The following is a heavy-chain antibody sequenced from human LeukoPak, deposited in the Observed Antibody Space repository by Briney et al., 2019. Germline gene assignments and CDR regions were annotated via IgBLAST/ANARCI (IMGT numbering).Heavy chain of an antibody. J-gene: IGHJ4*02. V-gene: IGHV3-7*01. CDR3: VIDRGAR. CDR1: ASTFSRSY. CDR2: MRFDGSVT. Sequence: GGSLRLSCAASASTFSRSYMGWGREAPGKGLEWVALMRFDGSVTYYVESVKGRFTISRDNTKNLLYLHKNNLRAEATAVYYCVIDRGARWGQGTLVTVSS.